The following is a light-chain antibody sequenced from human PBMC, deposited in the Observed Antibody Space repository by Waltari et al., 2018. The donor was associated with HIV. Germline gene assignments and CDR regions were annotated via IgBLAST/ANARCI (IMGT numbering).Light chain of an antibody. Sequence: DIQVTQSPSSLSAYTGDTVIITCQASQHIKNDLNWYHHKPGASPRLLIYSASGVQSGVPSRFTGSGSGTEFNFTISGLQSEDSATYYCQQSHAPPLTFGGGTKVEIK. J-gene: IGKJ4*01. CDR3: QQSHAPPLT. V-gene: IGKV1-39*01. CDR2: SAS. CDR1: QHIKND.